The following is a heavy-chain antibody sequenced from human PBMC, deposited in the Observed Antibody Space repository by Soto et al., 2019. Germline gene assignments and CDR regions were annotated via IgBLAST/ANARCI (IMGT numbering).Heavy chain of an antibody. D-gene: IGHD1-26*01. CDR1: GFTFSDHY. J-gene: IGHJ3*02. CDR2: TRNKANSYTT. CDR3: ARTIVGATPDAFDI. Sequence: GGSLRLSCAASGFTFSDHYMDWVRQAPGKGLEWVGRTRNKANSYTTEYAASVKGRFTISRDDSKNSLYLQMNSLKTEDTAVYYCARTIVGATPDAFDIWGQGTMVTVSS. V-gene: IGHV3-72*01.